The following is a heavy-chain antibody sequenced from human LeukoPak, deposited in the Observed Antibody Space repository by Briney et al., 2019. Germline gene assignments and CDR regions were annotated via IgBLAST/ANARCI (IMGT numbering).Heavy chain of an antibody. CDR3: ARAVVYYDSSGYYYYYGMDV. CDR1: GGSVSSGGYY. Sequence: SETLSLTCTVSGGSVSSGGYYWSWIRQPPGKGLEWIGYIYYSGSTNYNPSLKSRVTISVDTSKNQFSLKLSSVTAADTAVYYCARAVVYYDSSGYYYYYGMDVWGQGTTVTVSS. J-gene: IGHJ6*02. CDR2: IYYSGST. D-gene: IGHD3-22*01. V-gene: IGHV4-61*08.